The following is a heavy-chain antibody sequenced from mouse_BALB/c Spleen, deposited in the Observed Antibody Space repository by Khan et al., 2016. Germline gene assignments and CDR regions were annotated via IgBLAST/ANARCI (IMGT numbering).Heavy chain of an antibody. CDR3: ARGGYVMDN. J-gene: IGHJ4*01. CDR1: GYTFTRYT. CDR2: INPSTGYS. V-gene: IGHV1-4*01. Sequence: QVQLQQSGVELARPGASVKMSCKASGYTFTRYTMHWVKQRPGQGLEWIGYINPSTGYSNYNQKFKDKATLTADKSSSTAYMQLSSLTSEDSAVYSCARGGYVMDNWGQGTSVTVSS.